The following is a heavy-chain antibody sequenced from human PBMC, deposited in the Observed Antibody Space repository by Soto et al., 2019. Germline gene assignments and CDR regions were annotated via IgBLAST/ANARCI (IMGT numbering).Heavy chain of an antibody. CDR1: GFTFSSYS. V-gene: IGHV3-21*01. Sequence: EVQLVESGGGLVKPGGSLRLSCAASGFTFSSYSRNWVRQAPGKGLEWVSSISSSSSYIYYADSVKGRFTISRDNAKNSLYLQMNSLRAEDTAVYYCAREKGYCSGGSCYGGFDYWGQGTLVTVSS. CDR2: ISSSSSYI. D-gene: IGHD2-15*01. CDR3: AREKGYCSGGSCYGGFDY. J-gene: IGHJ4*02.